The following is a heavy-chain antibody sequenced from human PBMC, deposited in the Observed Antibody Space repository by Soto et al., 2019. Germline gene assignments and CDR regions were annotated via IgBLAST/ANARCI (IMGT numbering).Heavy chain of an antibody. CDR3: ARGRLRGDNWFDP. CDR1: GGSISSGDYY. CDR2: IFYSGST. J-gene: IGHJ5*02. Sequence: QVQLQESGPGLVKPSQTLSLTCTVSGGSISSGDYYWSWIRQPPGKGLEWIGYIFYSGSTYYNPSLKSRLTISVDTSKNQFSLNLSSVTAADTAVYYFARGRLRGDNWFDPWGQGTLVTVSS. D-gene: IGHD3-10*01. V-gene: IGHV4-30-4*01.